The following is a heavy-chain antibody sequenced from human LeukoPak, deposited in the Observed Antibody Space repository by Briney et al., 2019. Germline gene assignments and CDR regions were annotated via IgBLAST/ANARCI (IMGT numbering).Heavy chain of an antibody. D-gene: IGHD3-22*01. Sequence: PGGSLRLSCAASGFTFSNYGMNWVRQAPGKGLEWVSGISGSGGNTYYADCVKDRFTISRDNAKNSLYLQMTSLRAEDTAVYYCARHQPDDYSGYHWGQGTLVTVSS. CDR3: ARHQPDDYSGYH. J-gene: IGHJ5*02. V-gene: IGHV3-23*01. CDR2: ISGSGGNT. CDR1: GFTFSNYG.